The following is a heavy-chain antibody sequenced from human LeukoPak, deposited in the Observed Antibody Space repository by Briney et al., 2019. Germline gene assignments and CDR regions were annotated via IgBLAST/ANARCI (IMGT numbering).Heavy chain of an antibody. Sequence: ASVKVSCKASGYTFTSYYLYWVRQAPGQGLEWMGVINPSGGSTTSAQKFQGRVTMTRDTSTSTVYMELRSLRSEDTAVYYCARGPGPADDGGGYCFDYWGQGTLLTVSS. J-gene: IGHJ4*02. CDR1: GYTFTSYY. D-gene: IGHD3-22*01. V-gene: IGHV1-46*01. CDR2: INPSGGST. CDR3: ARGPGPADDGGGYCFDY.